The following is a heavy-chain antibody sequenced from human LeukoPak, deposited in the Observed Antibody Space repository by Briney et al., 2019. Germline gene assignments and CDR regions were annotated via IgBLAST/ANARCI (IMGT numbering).Heavy chain of an antibody. CDR3: AKTYYYDSSGYYRDAFEI. D-gene: IGHD3-22*01. CDR1: GTSISSYY. J-gene: IGHJ3*02. Sequence: SETLSLTCTVSGTSISSYYWSWIRQPAGKGLEWIGRIYTSGSTNYNPSLKSRVTMSVDTSKNQLSLKLSSVTAADTAVYYCAKTYYYDSSGYYRDAFEIWGQGTMVTVSS. V-gene: IGHV4-4*07. CDR2: IYTSGST.